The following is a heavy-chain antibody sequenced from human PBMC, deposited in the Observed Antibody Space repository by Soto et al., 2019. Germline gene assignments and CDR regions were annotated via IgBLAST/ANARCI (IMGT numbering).Heavy chain of an antibody. Sequence: SETLSLTCAVYGGSFSGYYWSWIRQPPGKGLEWIGEINHSGSTNYNPSLKSRVTISVDTSKNQFSLKLSSVTAADTAVYYCARGKRNDYIWGSYRSPLDYWGQGTLVTVSS. J-gene: IGHJ4*02. CDR3: ARGKRNDYIWGSYRSPLDY. V-gene: IGHV4-34*01. CDR2: INHSGST. CDR1: GGSFSGYY. D-gene: IGHD3-16*02.